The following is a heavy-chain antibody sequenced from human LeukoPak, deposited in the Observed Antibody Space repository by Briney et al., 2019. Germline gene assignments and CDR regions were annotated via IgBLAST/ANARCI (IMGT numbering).Heavy chain of an antibody. CDR1: GGSFSGYY. J-gene: IGHJ4*02. V-gene: IGHV4-34*01. D-gene: IGHD2-15*01. CDR3: AARGVVVAATPRGYFDY. Sequence: SETLSLTCAVYGGSFSGYYWSWIRQPPGKGLEWIVEINHSGSTNYNPSLKSRVTISVDTSKNQFSLKLSSVTTADTAVYYCAARGVVVAATPRGYFDYRGQGTLVTVSS. CDR2: INHSGST.